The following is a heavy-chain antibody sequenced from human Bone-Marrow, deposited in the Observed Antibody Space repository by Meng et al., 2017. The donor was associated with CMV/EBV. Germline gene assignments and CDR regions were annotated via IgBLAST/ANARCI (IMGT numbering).Heavy chain of an antibody. V-gene: IGHV1-69*05. CDR3: ARVVVAAAGTSTPGYYYYGMDV. J-gene: IGHJ6*02. CDR1: GYTFTGYY. CDR2: IIPIFGTA. D-gene: IGHD6-13*01. Sequence: SVKVSCKASGYTFTGYYMHWVRQAPGQGLEWMGGIIPIFGTANYAQKFQGRVTITTDESTSTAYMELSSLRSEDTAVYYCARVVVAAAGTSTPGYYYYGMDVWGQGTTVTVSS.